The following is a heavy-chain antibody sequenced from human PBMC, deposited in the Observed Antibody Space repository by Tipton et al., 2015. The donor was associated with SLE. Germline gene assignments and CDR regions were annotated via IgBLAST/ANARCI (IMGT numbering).Heavy chain of an antibody. CDR2: IDPSDSYT. CDR3: ASREITFGGVIVTGDY. V-gene: IGHV5-10-1*01. D-gene: IGHD3-16*02. CDR1: GYSFTSYW. J-gene: IGHJ4*02. Sequence: QLVQSGPEVKKPGESLRISCKGSGYSFTSYWISWVRQMPGKGLEWMGRIDPSDSYTNYSPSFQGHVTISADKSISTAYLQWSSLKASDTAMYYCASREITFGGVIVTGDYWGQGTLVTVSS.